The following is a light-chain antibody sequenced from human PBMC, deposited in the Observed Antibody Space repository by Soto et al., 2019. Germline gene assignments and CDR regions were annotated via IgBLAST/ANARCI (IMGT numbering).Light chain of an antibody. CDR2: GAS. V-gene: IGKV3D-15*01. Sequence: EIQLPQSPSSLPLSPGASVPLSCRAGPSVRRNLDWYKQTPGQAPRLLIYGASSRATGIPARFTGSGSGTEVTLTISSLQSEDVAVYYCQQYNNWPITFGQGTQLEIK. CDR3: QQYNNWPIT. J-gene: IGKJ5*01. CDR1: PSVRRN.